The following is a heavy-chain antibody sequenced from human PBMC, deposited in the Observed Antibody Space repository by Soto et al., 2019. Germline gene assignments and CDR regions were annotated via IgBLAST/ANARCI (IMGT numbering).Heavy chain of an antibody. D-gene: IGHD3-10*01. CDR2: FRTGADDGTT. J-gene: IGHJ4*02. CDR3: AKKVNSGPGSQYFDY. Sequence: PGGSLRLSCAASGFTFSSYSMSWVRQAPGKGLEWVSGFRTGADDGTTYYADSGKGRFTISRDISKNTLFLQMNSLRAEDTAIYYCAKKVNSGPGSQYFDYWGQGTLVTVSS. V-gene: IGHV3-23*01. CDR1: GFTFSSYS.